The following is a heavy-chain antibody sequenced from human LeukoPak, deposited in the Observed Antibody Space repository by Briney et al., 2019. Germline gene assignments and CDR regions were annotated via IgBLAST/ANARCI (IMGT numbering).Heavy chain of an antibody. V-gene: IGHV3-7*01. CDR1: GFTFSSYA. CDR3: GRQLPPGDYFDY. J-gene: IGHJ4*02. CDR2: INLDGTKR. D-gene: IGHD4-23*01. Sequence: PGGSLRLSCAASGFTFSSYAMHWVRQAPGKGLEWVANINLDGTKRYYMGSVKGRFTISSDDAENSVYLQMDGLRTEDTAVYYCGRQLPPGDYFDYWGQGILVTVTS.